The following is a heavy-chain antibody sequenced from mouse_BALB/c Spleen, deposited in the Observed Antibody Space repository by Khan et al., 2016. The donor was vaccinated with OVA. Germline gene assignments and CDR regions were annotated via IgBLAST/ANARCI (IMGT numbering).Heavy chain of an antibody. D-gene: IGHD4-1*01. CDR3: ASHLTGSFAY. CDR1: GFIFRSYS. V-gene: IGHV5-6*01. CDR2: ISSGGDYT. Sequence: EVELVVSGGDLVKPGGSLKLSCAASGFIFRSYSMSWVRQTPDKRLEWVATISSGGDYTYYPVSVTGRFTISRDDDKNTLYLQMSSLKSEDTALYYCASHLTGSFAYWGQGTLVTVSA. J-gene: IGHJ3*01.